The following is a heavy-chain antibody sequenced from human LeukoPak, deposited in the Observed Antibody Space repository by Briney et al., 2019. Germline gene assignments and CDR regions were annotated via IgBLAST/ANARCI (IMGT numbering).Heavy chain of an antibody. CDR2: IKPSGGRT. D-gene: IGHD4-17*01. CDR3: ARAGTTVTLGIDYFDY. Sequence: ASVKVSCKASGYTFTSYYMHWVRQAPGQGGEWMGIIKPSGGRTSYAQKFQGRVTMTRDTSTSTVYMELSSLRSEDTAVYYCARAGTTVTLGIDYFDYWGQGTLVTVSS. CDR1: GYTFTSYY. V-gene: IGHV1-46*01. J-gene: IGHJ4*02.